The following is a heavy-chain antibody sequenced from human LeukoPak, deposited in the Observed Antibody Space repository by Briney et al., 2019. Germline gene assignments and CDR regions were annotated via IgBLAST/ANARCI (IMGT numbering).Heavy chain of an antibody. Sequence: ASVKISCKAPGYTFTSYYVHWVRQAPGQGLEWMGWINPNSGGTNYAQKFQGRVTMTRDTSISTAYMELSRLISDDTAVYYCAREVGGAASPLDPWGQGTLVTVSS. CDR2: INPNSGGT. D-gene: IGHD3-16*01. V-gene: IGHV1-2*02. CDR3: AREVGGAASPLDP. CDR1: GYTFTSYY. J-gene: IGHJ5*02.